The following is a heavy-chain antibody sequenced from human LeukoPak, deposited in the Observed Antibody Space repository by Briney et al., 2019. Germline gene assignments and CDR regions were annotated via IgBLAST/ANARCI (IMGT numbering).Heavy chain of an antibody. J-gene: IGHJ4*02. V-gene: IGHV3-23*01. D-gene: IGHD4-17*01. CDR3: AKDRGDAANRYFDY. Sequence: GGSLRLSCVASGFTFSSYAMKWVRQAPGKGLERVSGISGSGGSTYYADSVKGRFSISRDNSKNTVYLQMSSLRAEDTAIYYCAKDRGDAANRYFDYWGQGTLVTVSS. CDR1: GFTFSSYA. CDR2: ISGSGGST.